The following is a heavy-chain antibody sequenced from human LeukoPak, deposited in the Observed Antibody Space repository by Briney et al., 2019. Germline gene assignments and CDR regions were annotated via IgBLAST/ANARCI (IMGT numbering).Heavy chain of an antibody. D-gene: IGHD6-13*01. CDR3: ARGARNGYSSSWLPGFEY. CDR1: GGSISSGGYY. Sequence: PSETLSLTCTVSGGSISSGGYYWSWIRQHPGKGLEWIGYIYYSGSTYYNPSLKSRVTISVDTSKNQFSLKLSSVTAADTAVYYCARGARNGYSSSWLPGFEYWGQGTLVTVSS. CDR2: IYYSGST. V-gene: IGHV4-31*03. J-gene: IGHJ4*02.